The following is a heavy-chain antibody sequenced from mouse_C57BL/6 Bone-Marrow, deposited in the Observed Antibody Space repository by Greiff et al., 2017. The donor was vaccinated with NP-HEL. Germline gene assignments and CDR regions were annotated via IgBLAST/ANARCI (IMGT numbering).Heavy chain of an antibody. CDR3: ARRPYDGYYLAWFAY. Sequence: EVKVVESGGDLVKPGGSLKLSCAASGFTFSSYGMSWVRQTPDKRLEWVATISSGGSYTYYPDSVKGRFTISRDNAKNTLYLQMSSLKSEDTAMYYCARRPYDGYYLAWFAYWGQGTLVTVSA. J-gene: IGHJ3*01. CDR2: ISSGGSYT. CDR1: GFTFSSYG. V-gene: IGHV5-6*02. D-gene: IGHD2-3*01.